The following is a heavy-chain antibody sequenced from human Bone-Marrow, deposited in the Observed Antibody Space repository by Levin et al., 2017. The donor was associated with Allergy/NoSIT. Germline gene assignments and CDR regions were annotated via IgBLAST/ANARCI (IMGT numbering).Heavy chain of an antibody. J-gene: IGHJ3*02. CDR3: ARAGYCGGDCYSSQGDAFDI. D-gene: IGHD2-21*02. Sequence: LSLTCAASEFPLSNYGMHWVRQAPGKGLEWVALIWFDGSNRYYADSVKGRFTISRDNSKNTLYLQLNSLRAEDTAVYYCARAGYCGGDCYSSQGDAFDIWGQGTMVTVSS. V-gene: IGHV3-33*01. CDR1: EFPLSNYG. CDR2: IWFDGSNR.